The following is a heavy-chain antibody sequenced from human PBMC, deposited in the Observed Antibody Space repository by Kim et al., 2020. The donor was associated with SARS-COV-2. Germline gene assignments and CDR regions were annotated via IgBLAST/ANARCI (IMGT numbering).Heavy chain of an antibody. V-gene: IGHV3-73*01. CDR2: IRSKSNRYAT. CDR3: TSISIG. J-gene: IGHJ4*02. CDR1: GFTFSGSA. D-gene: IGHD3-22*01. Sequence: GGSLRLSCAASGFTFSGSAIHWVRQASGKGLEWVGRIRSKSNRYATEYVASVKGRFTISRDDSKNTAYLQMDSLKTEDTDVYYGTSISIGWGQGILVTVSS.